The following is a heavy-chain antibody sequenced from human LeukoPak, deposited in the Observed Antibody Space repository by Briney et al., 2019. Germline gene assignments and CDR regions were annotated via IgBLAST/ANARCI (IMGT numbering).Heavy chain of an antibody. V-gene: IGHV3-30*04. CDR1: GFTFSSYA. J-gene: IGHJ4*02. D-gene: IGHD3-9*01. Sequence: GGSLRLSCAASGFTFSSYAMHWVRQAPGKGLEWVAVISYDGSNKYYADSVKGRFTISRDNSKNTLYLQTNSLRAEDTAVYYCARDPLRYFDWSSLRAYFDYWGQGTLFTVSS. CDR3: ARDPLRYFDWSSLRAYFDY. CDR2: ISYDGSNK.